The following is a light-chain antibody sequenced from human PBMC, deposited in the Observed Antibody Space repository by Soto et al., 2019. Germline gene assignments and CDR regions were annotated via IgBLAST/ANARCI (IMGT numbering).Light chain of an antibody. CDR3: ISYEGTNNLMV. CDR1: SRDVGASPF. V-gene: IGLV2-8*01. Sequence: QSALTQPPSASGSPGQSVTISCTGTSRDVGASPFVSWYQQHPGKAPKLILFDVSRRPSGVPARFSGSKSANTASLTVSGLQAEDEAFYYCISYEGTNNLMVLGGGTQLTVL. J-gene: IGLJ2*01. CDR2: DVS.